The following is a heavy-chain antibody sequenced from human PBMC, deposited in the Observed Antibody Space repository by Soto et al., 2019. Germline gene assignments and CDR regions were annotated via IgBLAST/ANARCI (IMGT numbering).Heavy chain of an antibody. J-gene: IGHJ3*02. CDR3: ARRVSAFDT. V-gene: IGHV5-51*01. CDR2: IYPGNSDA. Sequence: PGGSLKISCKAAGYSFTNYWVGWVRQTPGKGQERMGIIYPGNSDARYSPSFQGQFTISADKSINTAYLQWSSLDASDTAMYYCARRVSAFDTWGQGTMVTVSS. CDR1: GYSFTNYW.